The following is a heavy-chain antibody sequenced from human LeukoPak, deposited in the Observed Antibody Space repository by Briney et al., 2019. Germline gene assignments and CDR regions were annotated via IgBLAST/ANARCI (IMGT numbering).Heavy chain of an antibody. J-gene: IGHJ6*03. D-gene: IGHD6-19*01. Sequence: PGGSLRLSCAASGFTFSSYAMSWVRQAPGKGLEWVSAISGSGGSTYYADSVKGRFTISRDNSKNTLYLQLNSLRAEDTAVYYCAKDHSSGWWGYYYMDVWGKGTTVTVSS. CDR3: AKDHSSGWWGYYYMDV. V-gene: IGHV3-23*01. CDR2: ISGSGGST. CDR1: GFTFSSYA.